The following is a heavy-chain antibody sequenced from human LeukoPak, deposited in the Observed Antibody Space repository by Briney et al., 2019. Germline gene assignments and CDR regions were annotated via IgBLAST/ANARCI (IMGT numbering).Heavy chain of an antibody. CDR3: TTDYSKSAPHYYMDV. D-gene: IGHD4-11*01. CDR1: GFTFTNAG. CDR2: IKSKIDGGTT. J-gene: IGHJ6*03. Sequence: GGSLRLSCAASGFTFTNAGMSWVRQAPGKGLEWVGRIKSKIDGGTTDYTAPVKGRFTFSRDDSENTLYLQMNSLKNEDSAVYYCTTDYSKSAPHYYMDVWGKGTTVTVSS. V-gene: IGHV3-15*01.